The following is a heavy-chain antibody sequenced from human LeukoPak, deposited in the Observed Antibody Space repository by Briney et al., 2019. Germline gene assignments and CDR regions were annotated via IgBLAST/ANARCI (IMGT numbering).Heavy chain of an antibody. J-gene: IGHJ6*02. CDR1: GFTFSSYS. D-gene: IGHD3-10*01. CDR3: ARGHGSGNYGMDV. CDR2: ISSSSSYI. Sequence: GGSLRLSCAASGFTFSSYSMNWVRQAPGKGLEWVSSISSSSSYIYYADSVKGRFTIYRDNAKNSLYLQMNSLRAEDTAVYYCARGHGSGNYGMDVWGQGTTVTVSS. V-gene: IGHV3-21*01.